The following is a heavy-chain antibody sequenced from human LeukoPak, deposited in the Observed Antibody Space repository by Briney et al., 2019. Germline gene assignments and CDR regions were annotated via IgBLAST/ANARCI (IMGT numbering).Heavy chain of an antibody. CDR1: GGSISSYY. D-gene: IGHD3-3*01. Sequence: PSETLSLTCTVSGGSISSYYWSWIRQPAGKGLEWIGSIYHSGSTYYNPSLKSRVTISVDTSKNQFSLKLSSVTAADTAVYYCARRGYYDFWSGYPQPFDYWGQGTLVTVSS. J-gene: IGHJ4*02. CDR2: IYHSGST. CDR3: ARRGYYDFWSGYPQPFDY. V-gene: IGHV4-59*08.